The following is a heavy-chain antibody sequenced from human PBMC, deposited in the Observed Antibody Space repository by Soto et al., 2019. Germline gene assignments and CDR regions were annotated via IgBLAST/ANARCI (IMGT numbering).Heavy chain of an antibody. CDR2: ISSNGGST. CDR1: GFTFSSYA. CDR3: VKRAGRPAAATRKAFDV. Sequence: GGSLRLSCSASGFTFSSYAMHWVRQAPGKGLEYVSAISSNGGSTYYADSVKGRFTISRDNSKNTLNLQMSSLRAEDTAEYYCVKRAGRPAAATRKAFDVWGQGTMVTVSS. V-gene: IGHV3-64D*08. J-gene: IGHJ3*01. D-gene: IGHD2-2*01.